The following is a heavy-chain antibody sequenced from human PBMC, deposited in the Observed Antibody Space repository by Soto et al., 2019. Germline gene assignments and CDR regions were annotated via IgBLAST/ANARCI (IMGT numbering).Heavy chain of an antibody. CDR3: ARESPSGWYVDY. V-gene: IGHV1-69*13. CDR1: GGTFSSYT. D-gene: IGHD6-19*01. J-gene: IGHJ4*02. CDR2: IIPIFGTA. Sequence: ASVKVSCKASGGTFSSYTISWVRQAPGQGLEWMGRIIPIFGTANYAQKFQGRVTITADESTSTAYMELSSLRSEDTAVYYCARESPSGWYVDYWGQGTLVTVSS.